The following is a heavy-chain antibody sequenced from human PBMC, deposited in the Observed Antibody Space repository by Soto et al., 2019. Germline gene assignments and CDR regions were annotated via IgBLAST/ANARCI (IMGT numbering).Heavy chain of an antibody. D-gene: IGHD6-19*01. J-gene: IGHJ4*02. CDR2: INSDGSTT. Sequence: PGGSLRLSCAASGFTFSSYWMHWVRQAPGKGLVWVSRINSDGSTTSYADSVKGRFTISRDNAKNTLYLQMNSLRAEDTAVYYCARDFSGLHFDYWGQGTPVTVSS. V-gene: IGHV3-74*01. CDR3: ARDFSGLHFDY. CDR1: GFTFSSYW.